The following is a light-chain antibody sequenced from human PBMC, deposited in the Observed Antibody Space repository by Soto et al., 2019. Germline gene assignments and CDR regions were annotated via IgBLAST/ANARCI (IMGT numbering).Light chain of an antibody. V-gene: IGLV2-23*01. Sequence: QSVLTQPASVSGSPGRSITISCTGTSTDVGRYNRVSWYQQNPGKAPKLMIYEGSKRPLGVSDRFSGSKSGNTASLTISGLQAEDEADYFCCSYAGSSTLVFGGGTKLTVL. CDR2: EGS. CDR1: STDVGRYNR. CDR3: CSYAGSSTLV. J-gene: IGLJ2*01.